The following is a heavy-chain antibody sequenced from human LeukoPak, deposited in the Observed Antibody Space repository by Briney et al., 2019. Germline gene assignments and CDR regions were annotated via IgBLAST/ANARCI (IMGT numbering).Heavy chain of an antibody. D-gene: IGHD1-26*01. V-gene: IGHV4-59*12. CDR2: FYNSDNT. Sequence: SETLSLTCTVSGASISSYYWTWIRQPPGKGLEWIGFFYNSDNTNYNPSLKSRVTISVDTSKNQFSLKLSSVTAADTAVYYCAGGVGATFGTNYFDSWGQGTLVTVSS. CDR3: AGGVGATFGTNYFDS. J-gene: IGHJ4*02. CDR1: GASISSYY.